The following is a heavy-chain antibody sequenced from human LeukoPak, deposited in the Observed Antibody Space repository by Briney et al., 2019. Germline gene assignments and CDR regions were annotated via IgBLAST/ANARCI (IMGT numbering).Heavy chain of an antibody. J-gene: IGHJ5*02. CDR2: IYHSGST. CDR3: ASRGYCSGGSCLRWNWFDP. V-gene: IGHV4-4*02. D-gene: IGHD2-15*01. CDR1: GGSISSSNW. Sequence: SETLSLTCAVSGGSISSSNWWSWVRQPPGKGLEWIGEIYHSGSTNYNPSLKSRVTISVDTSKNQFSLKLSSVTAADTAVYYCASRGYCSGGSCLRWNWFDPWGQGTLVTVSS.